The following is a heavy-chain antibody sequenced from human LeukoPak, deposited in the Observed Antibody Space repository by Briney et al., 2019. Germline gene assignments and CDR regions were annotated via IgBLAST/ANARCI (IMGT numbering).Heavy chain of an antibody. D-gene: IGHD6-13*01. V-gene: IGHV4-39*07. CDR2: IYYSGST. J-gene: IGHJ4*02. Sequence: SETLSLTCTVSGGSITSSNYYWGWIRQPPGKGLEWIGSIYYSGSTYYNPSLKSRVTISVDTSKNQFSLKVSSLTAADTAVYYCATSGWYQTGVYWGQGTLVTVSS. CDR3: ATSGWYQTGVY. CDR1: GGSITSSNYY.